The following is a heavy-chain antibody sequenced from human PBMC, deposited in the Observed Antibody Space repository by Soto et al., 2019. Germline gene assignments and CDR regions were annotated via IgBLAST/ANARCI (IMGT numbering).Heavy chain of an antibody. CDR3: ARDTVLTGMFDL. CDR2: VCYTGTT. D-gene: IGHD4-17*01. Sequence: SETLSLTCTVSGGSIGSYHWSWVRQPPGKGLGWIASVCYTGTTNYNPSLGSRVTISIDAPENQISLKLTSVTAADTAFYYCARDTVLTGMFDLWGQGTLVTVSS. J-gene: IGHJ5*02. V-gene: IGHV4-59*01. CDR1: GGSIGSYH.